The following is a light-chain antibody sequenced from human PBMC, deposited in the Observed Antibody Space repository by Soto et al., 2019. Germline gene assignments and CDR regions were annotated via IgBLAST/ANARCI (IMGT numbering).Light chain of an antibody. Sequence: DIVMTQSPLSLPVTPGEPASISCRASQSLLHSNGYNYLDWYLQKPGQSPQLLIYLGSNRASGVPDRFSGSGSGTDFTLTISRVEAEDVGGYYCMQAHQTPPTFGGGTRVEI. J-gene: IGKJ4*01. CDR2: LGS. V-gene: IGKV2-28*01. CDR3: MQAHQTPPT. CDR1: QSLLHSNGYNY.